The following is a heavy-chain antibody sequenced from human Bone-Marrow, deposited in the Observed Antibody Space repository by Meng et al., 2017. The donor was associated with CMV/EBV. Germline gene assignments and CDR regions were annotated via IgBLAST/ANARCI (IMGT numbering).Heavy chain of an antibody. V-gene: IGHV3-74*01. CDR2: INPDGSST. CDR1: GFTFSSSW. CDR3: AKRPIPAAGGAFDY. Sequence: AGFTFSSSWIHWVRQAPGKGLVWVSRINPDGSSTTYADSVKGRFTISRDNAKNTLYLQMNSLRAEDTAVYYCAKRPIPAAGGAFDYWGQGTLVTVSS. J-gene: IGHJ4*02. D-gene: IGHD6-13*01.